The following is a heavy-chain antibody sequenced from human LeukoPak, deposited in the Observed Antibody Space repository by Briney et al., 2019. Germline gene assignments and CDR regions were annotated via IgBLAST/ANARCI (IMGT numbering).Heavy chain of an antibody. Sequence: SETLSLTCTVSGGSFSSNSFYWVRIRQPPGKGLEWIGSIYYSGSTYYNPSLKSRVTISVDTSKNQLSLKLSSVTAADTAVYYCARSPSRSIAARRAYWGQGTLVTVSS. CDR1: GGSFSSNSFY. J-gene: IGHJ4*02. D-gene: IGHD6-6*01. V-gene: IGHV4-39*01. CDR3: ARSPSRSIAARRAY. CDR2: IYYSGST.